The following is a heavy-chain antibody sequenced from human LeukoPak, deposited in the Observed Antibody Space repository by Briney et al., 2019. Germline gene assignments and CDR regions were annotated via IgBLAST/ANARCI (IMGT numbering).Heavy chain of an antibody. Sequence: GVSLRLSCEASGCTFSSYGLHWVRQAPGTGLEWVAFIRYDGSNKYYADSVKGRFTISRDSSKNTLYLQMNSLRAEDTAVYYCAKDRRLHPGYFDYWGQGTLVTVSS. CDR2: IRYDGSNK. V-gene: IGHV3-30*02. CDR3: AKDRRLHPGYFDY. CDR1: GCTFSSYG. D-gene: IGHD3-10*01. J-gene: IGHJ4*02.